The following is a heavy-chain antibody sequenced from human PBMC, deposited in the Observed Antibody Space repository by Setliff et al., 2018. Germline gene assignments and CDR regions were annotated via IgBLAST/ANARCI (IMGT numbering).Heavy chain of an antibody. V-gene: IGHV4-34*01. D-gene: IGHD6-6*01. CDR1: GGTFSYYY. CDR2: NNHSGSA. J-gene: IGHJ5*02. CDR3: ARGRNVAARLLDT. Sequence: SETLSLTCAAHGGTFSYYYWTWIRQSPGKGLEWIGENNHSGSAKYRPSLGSRVTISVDTSNNQVSLTLTSVTAADTAVYYCARGRNVAARLLDTWGQGTQVTVS.